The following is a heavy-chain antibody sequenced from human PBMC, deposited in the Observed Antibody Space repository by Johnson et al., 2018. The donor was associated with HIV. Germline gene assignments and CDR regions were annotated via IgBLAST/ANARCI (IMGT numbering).Heavy chain of an antibody. V-gene: IGHV3-11*04. J-gene: IGHJ3*02. D-gene: IGHD5/OR15-5a*01. Sequence: QVQLVESGGGVVRPGGSLRLSCAASGFTFSDYYMSWIRQAPGKGLEWVSYISSSGSTIYYADSVKGRFTISRDHAKNSLYLQMNSLRAEDTAVYYCARDQSEVYAFDIWGQGTLVTVSS. CDR1: GFTFSDYY. CDR2: ISSSGSTI. CDR3: ARDQSEVYAFDI.